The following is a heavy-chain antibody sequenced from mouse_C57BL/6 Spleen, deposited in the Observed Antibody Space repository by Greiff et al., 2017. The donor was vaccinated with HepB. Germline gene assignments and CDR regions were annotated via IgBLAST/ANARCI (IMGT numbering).Heavy chain of an antibody. D-gene: IGHD1-1*01. CDR3: AIEADYYCSDY. CDR1: GYTFTSYT. CDR2: INPSSGYT. V-gene: IGHV1-4*01. Sequence: VQLQQSGAELARPGASVKLSCKASGYTFTSYTMHWVKQRPGQGLEWIGYINPSSGYTKYNQKFKDKATFTANKSSSTPYMQLSSLTSEDSAVYYCAIEADYYCSDYWGQGTTLTVSS. J-gene: IGHJ2*01.